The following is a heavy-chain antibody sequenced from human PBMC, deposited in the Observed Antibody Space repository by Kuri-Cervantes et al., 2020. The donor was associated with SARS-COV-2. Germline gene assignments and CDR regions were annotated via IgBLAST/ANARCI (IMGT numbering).Heavy chain of an antibody. CDR2: ISGSGGST. CDR3: AKDVINGGQWLVGGFDY. V-gene: IGHV3-23*01. D-gene: IGHD6-19*01. J-gene: IGHJ4*02. CDR1: GFTFSAYN. Sequence: GESLKISCAASGFTFSAYNMNWVRQAPGKGLEWVSAISGSGGSTYYADSVKGRFTISRDNSKNTLYLQMNSLRAEDTAVYYCAKDVINGGQWLVGGFDYWGQGTLVTVSS.